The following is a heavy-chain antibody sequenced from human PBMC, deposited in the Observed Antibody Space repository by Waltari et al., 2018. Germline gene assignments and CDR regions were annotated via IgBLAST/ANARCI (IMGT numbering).Heavy chain of an antibody. V-gene: IGHV3-7*01. CDR1: GFTFSSYW. D-gene: IGHD2-8*02. CDR3: ARSGEIWWLDL. J-gene: IGHJ2*01. Sequence: EMQLVESGGGLVQPGESLRLSCAASGFTFSSYWMAWVRQAPGKGLEWVANTKQDESEKFYAGSVRGRFTVSTDNAKSSLYLEMNSLRVEDTAVYYCARSGEIWWLDLWGRGTLVTVSS. CDR2: TKQDESEK.